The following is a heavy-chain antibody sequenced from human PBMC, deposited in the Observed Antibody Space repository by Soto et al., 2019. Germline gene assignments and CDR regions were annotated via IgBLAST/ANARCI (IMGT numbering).Heavy chain of an antibody. CDR2: IYPGDSDT. J-gene: IGHJ5*02. CDR1: GYSFTSYW. D-gene: IGHD2-15*01. Sequence: LGESLKISCKGSGYSFTSYWIGWVRQMPGKGLEWMGIIYPGDSDTRYSPSFQGQVTISADKSISTAYLQWSSLKASDTAMYYCARRWCSGGSCYSSGFDPWGQGTLVTVSS. CDR3: ARRWCSGGSCYSSGFDP. V-gene: IGHV5-51*01.